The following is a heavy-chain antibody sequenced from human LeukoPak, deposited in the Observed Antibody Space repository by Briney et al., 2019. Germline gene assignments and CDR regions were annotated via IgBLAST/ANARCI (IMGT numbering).Heavy chain of an antibody. CDR2: ISAYNGNT. CDR1: GYTFTSYG. J-gene: IGHJ4*02. V-gene: IGHV1-18*01. Sequence: ASVKVSCKASGYTFTSYGISWVRQAPGQGLEWMGWISAYNGNTNYAQKLQGRVTMTTDTSTSTAYMELRSLRSDDTAVYYCARDWDLLTTGLYYFDYWGQGTLVTVSS. D-gene: IGHD1-26*01. CDR3: ARDWDLLTTGLYYFDY.